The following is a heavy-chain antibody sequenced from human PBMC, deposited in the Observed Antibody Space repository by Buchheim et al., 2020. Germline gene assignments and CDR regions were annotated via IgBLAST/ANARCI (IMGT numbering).Heavy chain of an antibody. D-gene: IGHD6-13*01. CDR1: GFTFSSYS. CDR3: ARCLSVAPGIADDFDY. J-gene: IGHJ4*02. CDR2: ISSSSSYI. V-gene: IGHV3-21*01. Sequence: EVQLVESGGGLVKPGGSLRLSCAASGFTFSSYSMNWVRQAPGKGLEWVSSISSSSSYIYYADSVKGRFTISRDNAKNPLYLYMNSLRVEDTDVYYCARCLSVAPGIADDFDYWGQGTL.